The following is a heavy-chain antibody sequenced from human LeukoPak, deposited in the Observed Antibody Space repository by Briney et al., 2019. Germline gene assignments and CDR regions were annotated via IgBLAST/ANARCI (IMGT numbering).Heavy chain of an antibody. CDR1: GFTFSSYW. CDR3: AREIAAPGLFFAY. J-gene: IGHJ4*02. Sequence: GGSLRLSCAASGFTFSSYWMSWVRQAPGKGLEWVANIKQDGSEKDYVDSVKGRFTISRDNAKKSLYLQMNSLRAEDTAVYYCAREIAAPGLFFAYWGQGTLVTVSS. D-gene: IGHD6-13*01. CDR2: IKQDGSEK. V-gene: IGHV3-7*01.